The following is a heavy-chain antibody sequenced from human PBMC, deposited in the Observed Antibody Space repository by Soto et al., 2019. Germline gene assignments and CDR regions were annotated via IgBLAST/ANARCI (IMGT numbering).Heavy chain of an antibody. CDR1: GFTFSDSW. V-gene: IGHV3-7*01. D-gene: IGHD4-4*01. CDR2: IKPDESEK. Sequence: EVQLVESGGGLVQPGGSLRLSCTASGFTFSDSWMTWVRQAPGQGLAWVARIKPDESEKKYADSVKGRFSISRDNAKNSMYLKMDSLRGEDTAVYYCVRGGSNYASWGQGTLVTVSS. J-gene: IGHJ5*02. CDR3: VRGGSNYAS.